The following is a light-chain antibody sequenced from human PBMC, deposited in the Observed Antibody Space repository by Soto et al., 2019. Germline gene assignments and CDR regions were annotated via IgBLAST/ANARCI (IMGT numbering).Light chain of an antibody. V-gene: IGKV1-8*01. CDR3: QQDNNYPCT. CDR2: AAS. CDR1: QDISSH. Sequence: AIRMTQSPSSFSASIGDRVTITCRASQDISSHLGWYQQKPGKAPKLLIYAASSLQSGVPSRFSGSGSGTDFTLTISCLQSEDFATYYCQQDNNYPCTFGQGTKVEIK. J-gene: IGKJ1*01.